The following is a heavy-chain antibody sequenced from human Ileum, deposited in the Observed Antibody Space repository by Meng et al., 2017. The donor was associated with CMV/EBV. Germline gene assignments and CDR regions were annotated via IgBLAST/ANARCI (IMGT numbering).Heavy chain of an antibody. J-gene: IGHJ4*02. D-gene: IGHD3-22*01. CDR3: VQTKNYYDSSDVDY. CDR2: IRSKANSYAT. Sequence: GESLKISCGASGFTFSDSAMHWVRQASGKGLEWVGRIRSKANSYATVYAASVKGRFTISRDDSKNTAYLQMSSLKSEDTAVYYCVQTKNYYDSSDVDYWGQGTLVTVSS. V-gene: IGHV3-73*01. CDR1: GFTFSDSA.